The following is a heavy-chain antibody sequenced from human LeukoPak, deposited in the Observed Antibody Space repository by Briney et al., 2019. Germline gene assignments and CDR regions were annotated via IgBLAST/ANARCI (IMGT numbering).Heavy chain of an antibody. J-gene: IGHJ4*02. CDR3: AKFGAYCGGDCYYYFDY. CDR2: ISGSGGST. D-gene: IGHD2-21*02. V-gene: IGHV3-23*01. Sequence: GGSLRLSCAASGFPFSSYAMSWVRQAPGKGLGWVSAISGSGGSTYYADSVKGRFTISRDNSKNTLYLQMNSLRAEDTAVYYCAKFGAYCGGDCYYYFDYWGQGTLVTVSS. CDR1: GFPFSSYA.